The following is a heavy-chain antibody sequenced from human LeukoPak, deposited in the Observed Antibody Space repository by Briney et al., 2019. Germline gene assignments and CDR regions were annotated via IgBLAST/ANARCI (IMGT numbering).Heavy chain of an antibody. CDR3: SRRNSPYDAFDI. Sequence: PSGTLSLTCTVSGGSIVASDWWTWVRQIPGKGPEWIGEVFHTGSRNYSPSLKGRVTVSIDKYKSQFYLQLNSVTAADTGVYFCSRRNSPYDAFDIWGQGTLTVVSS. J-gene: IGHJ3*02. CDR2: VFHTGSR. V-gene: IGHV4-4*02. D-gene: IGHD2-21*01. CDR1: GGSIVASDW.